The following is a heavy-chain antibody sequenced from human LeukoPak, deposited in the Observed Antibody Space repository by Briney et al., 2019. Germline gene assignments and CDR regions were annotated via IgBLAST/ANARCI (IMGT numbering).Heavy chain of an antibody. CDR3: ARGPYCSGATCYSQKFDF. V-gene: IGHV1-18*01. CDR2: ITTYNGNT. J-gene: IGHJ5*01. CDR1: GYTFTTYG. D-gene: IGHD2-15*01. Sequence: ASVNVSCKASGYTFTTYGISWVRQAPGQGLEWMGWITTYNGNTNYAQKLQGRVTMTTDTSTSTAYMELRSLRSDDTAVYYCARGPYCSGATCYSQKFDFWGQGSPVAVST.